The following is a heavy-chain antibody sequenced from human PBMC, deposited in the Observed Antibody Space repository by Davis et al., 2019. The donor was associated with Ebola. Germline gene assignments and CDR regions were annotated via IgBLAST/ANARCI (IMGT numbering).Heavy chain of an antibody. D-gene: IGHD3-22*01. CDR1: GFTFSSYA. J-gene: IGHJ4*02. CDR2: ISYNGSNK. V-gene: IGHV3-30*14. Sequence: GGSLRLSCAASGFTFSSYAMHWVRQAPGKGLEWVAVISYNGSNKYYADSVKGRFTISRDNSKNTLYLQMNSLRAEDTAVYYCASAYYYDSSGYLLGGWGQGTLVTVSS. CDR3: ASAYYYDSSGYLLGG.